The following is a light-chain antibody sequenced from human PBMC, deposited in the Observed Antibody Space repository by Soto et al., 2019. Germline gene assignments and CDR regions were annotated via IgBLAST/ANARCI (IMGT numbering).Light chain of an antibody. V-gene: IGLV2-14*01. CDR2: DVS. Sequence: QSALTQPASVSGSPGQSITIPCTGTSSDIGGYNYVSWYLQHPGKAPQLMIYDVSNRPSGVSNRFSGSKSGNTASLTISGLQAEDEADYYCTSYTSSVSRDVFGGGTKLTVL. J-gene: IGLJ2*01. CDR3: TSYTSSVSRDV. CDR1: SSDIGGYNY.